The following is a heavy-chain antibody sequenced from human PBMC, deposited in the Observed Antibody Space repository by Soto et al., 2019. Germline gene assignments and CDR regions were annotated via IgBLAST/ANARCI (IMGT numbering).Heavy chain of an antibody. V-gene: IGHV3-30-3*01. Sequence: GTLGPSCVASGSTFSSFAIHWVRQAPGKGLEWVTVISYDGSNKYYADSVKGRFTVSRDNSKNTLFLHMNSLRAEDTDVYYCARDQGPGTKALDGGKLVPPFYYGMDVWGQGTKVTVYS. CDR3: ARDQGPGTKALDGGKLVPPFYYGMDV. J-gene: IGHJ6*02. D-gene: IGHD6-6*01. CDR2: ISYDGSNK. CDR1: GSTFSSFA.